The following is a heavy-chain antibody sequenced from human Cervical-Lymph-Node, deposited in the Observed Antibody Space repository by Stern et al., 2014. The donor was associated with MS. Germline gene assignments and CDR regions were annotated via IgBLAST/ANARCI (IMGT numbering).Heavy chain of an antibody. D-gene: IGHD1-1*01. V-gene: IGHV3-53*01. J-gene: IGHJ5*02. CDR2: IYSGGHT. Sequence: EMQLVESGGRLIQPGESLTLSCVASGFTVSSNYMSWVRQAPGKGLEWVSIIYSGGHTFYADSVKGRFTISRDNSRNTLYLQMSSLSADDTAVYYCARDASGHNHWGQGALVTVSS. CDR1: GFTVSSNY. CDR3: ARDASGHNH.